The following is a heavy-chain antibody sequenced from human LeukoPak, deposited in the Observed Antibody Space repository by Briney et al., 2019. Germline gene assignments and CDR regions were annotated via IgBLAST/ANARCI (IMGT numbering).Heavy chain of an antibody. J-gene: IGHJ4*02. CDR1: GGSISSGGYY. V-gene: IGHV4-31*03. Sequence: SLTLSLTCTVSGGSISSGGYYWSWIRQHPGKGLEWIGYIYYSGSTYYNPSLKSRVTISVDTSKNQFSLKLSSVTAADTAVYYCAREISYDFWSGYSIAYFDYWGQGTLVTVSS. D-gene: IGHD3-3*01. CDR2: IYYSGST. CDR3: AREISYDFWSGYSIAYFDY.